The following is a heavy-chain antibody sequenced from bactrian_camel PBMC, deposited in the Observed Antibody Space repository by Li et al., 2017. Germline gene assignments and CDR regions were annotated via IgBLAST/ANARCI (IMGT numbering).Heavy chain of an antibody. CDR3: AAEEGPSDGARFFCGARNY. D-gene: IGHD3*01. CDR2: IQSDGIT. J-gene: IGHJ4*01. CDR1: TYTYTSAA. Sequence: HVQLVESGGGSVEAGGSLRLSCTASTYTYTSAACMAWFRQRAPGKEREGVAAIQSDGITSYTDSVKGRFAISRDNAKRTVYLQMNSLKPEDTGVYYCAAEEGPSDGARFFCGARNYWGQGTQVTVS. V-gene: IGHV3S53*01.